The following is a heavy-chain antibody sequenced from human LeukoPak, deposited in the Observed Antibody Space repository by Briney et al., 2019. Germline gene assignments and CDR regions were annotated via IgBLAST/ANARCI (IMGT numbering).Heavy chain of an antibody. CDR2: IYPDDSDT. CDR1: GYTLTSYW. Sequence: GESLKISCEGSGYTLTSYWIAWVRQMPGKGLEWMGIIYPDDSDTRYSPSFQGQVTISADKSIRTAYLHWSSLKASDTAMYYCATAWGYGGDSGGGGFDIWGQGTMVTVSS. CDR3: ATAWGYGGDSGGGGFDI. D-gene: IGHD4-23*01. J-gene: IGHJ3*02. V-gene: IGHV5-51*01.